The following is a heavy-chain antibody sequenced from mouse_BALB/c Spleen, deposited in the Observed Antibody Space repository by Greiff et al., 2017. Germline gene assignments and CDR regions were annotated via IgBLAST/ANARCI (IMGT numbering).Heavy chain of an antibody. CDR2: ISSGGGST. V-gene: IGHV5-12-1*01. Sequence: EVKLMESGGGLVKPGGSLKLSCAASGFAFSSYDMSWVRQTPEKRLEWVAYISSGGGSTYYPDTVKGRFTISRDNAKNTLYLQMSSLKSEDTAMYYCARHGDYDYGFAYWGQGTLVTVSA. CDR1: GFAFSSYD. J-gene: IGHJ3*01. CDR3: ARHGDYDYGFAY. D-gene: IGHD2-4*01.